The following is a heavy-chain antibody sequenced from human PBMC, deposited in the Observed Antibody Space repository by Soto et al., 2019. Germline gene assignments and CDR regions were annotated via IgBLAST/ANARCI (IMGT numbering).Heavy chain of an antibody. D-gene: IGHD2-21*01. CDR2: ITPFVDTS. V-gene: IGHV1-69*06. CDR3: ASTSYCNGSSCYSRHYYGMDV. CDR1: GGTFSKYS. Sequence: QVRLVQSGAEVKKPGSSVKVSCKVSGGTFSKYSLSWVRQTPGQGLEWMGGITPFVDTSNYAQRFLGRVTITAEKPTNTAFLEVGGLKSEDTALYFCASTSYCNGSSCYSRHYYGMDVWGQGTTVTVSS. J-gene: IGHJ6*02.